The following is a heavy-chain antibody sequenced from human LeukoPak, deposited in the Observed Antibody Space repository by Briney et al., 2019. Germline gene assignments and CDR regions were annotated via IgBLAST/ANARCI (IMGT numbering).Heavy chain of an antibody. CDR3: ARALPYCSGGSCYRIAHYYYGMDV. J-gene: IGHJ6*02. Sequence: SETLSLTCAVYGGSFSGYYWSWIRQPPGKGLEWIGEINHSGSTNYNPSLKSRVTISVDTSKNQFSLKLSSVTAADTAVYYCARALPYCSGGSCYRIAHYYYGMDVWGQGTMVTVSS. D-gene: IGHD2-15*01. CDR2: INHSGST. V-gene: IGHV4-34*01. CDR1: GGSFSGYY.